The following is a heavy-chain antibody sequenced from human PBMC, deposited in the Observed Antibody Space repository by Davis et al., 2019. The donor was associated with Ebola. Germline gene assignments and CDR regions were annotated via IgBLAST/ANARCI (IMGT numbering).Heavy chain of an antibody. J-gene: IGHJ4*02. Sequence: AASVKVSCKASGLTFSSSIVQWVRHARGQRPEWIGWIVVGSGNTDYAEKFQERVTITRDMSTGTVYMDLSSLRSEDTAFYYCAADSLSTDTPFDFWGQGTLVTVSP. CDR2: IVVGSGNT. V-gene: IGHV1-58*01. D-gene: IGHD4-17*01. CDR1: GLTFSSSI. CDR3: AADSLSTDTPFDF.